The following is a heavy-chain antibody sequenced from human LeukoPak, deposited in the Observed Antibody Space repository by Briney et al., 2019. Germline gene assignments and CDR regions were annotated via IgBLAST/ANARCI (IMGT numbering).Heavy chain of an antibody. V-gene: IGHV1-2*02. CDR2: INPNSGGT. D-gene: IGHD6-19*01. CDR1: GHTFTGYY. Sequence: ASVKVSCKASGHTFTGYYMHWVRQAPGQGLEWMGWINPNSGGTNHAQKFQGRVSMTRDTSISSAYMELSRLRSDDTAVYYCAQSSGWDSLKYWGQGTLVTVSS. J-gene: IGHJ4*02. CDR3: AQSSGWDSLKY.